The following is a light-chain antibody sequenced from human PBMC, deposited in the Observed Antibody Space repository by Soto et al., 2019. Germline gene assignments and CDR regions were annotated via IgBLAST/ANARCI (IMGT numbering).Light chain of an antibody. V-gene: IGLV1-40*01. Sequence: QSVLTQPPSVSGAPGQRVTISCTGSNSNIGAGYDVHWYQQLPGTAPKLLIYGNNNRPSGVPDRFSGSKSGTSASLAITGLQAEDEADYYCQSYDSSLRGVFGGGTKLTVL. CDR1: NSNIGAGYD. CDR2: GNN. J-gene: IGLJ2*01. CDR3: QSYDSSLRGV.